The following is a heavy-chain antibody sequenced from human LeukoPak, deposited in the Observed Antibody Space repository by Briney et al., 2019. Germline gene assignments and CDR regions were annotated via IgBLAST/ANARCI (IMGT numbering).Heavy chain of an antibody. CDR3: PRTGLNWASVY. D-gene: IGHD7-27*01. CDR1: GGSISSYY. V-gene: IGHV4-59*08. J-gene: IGHJ4*02. CDR2: IYYSGST. Sequence: NTSGTLCLTCTVSGGSISSYYWSWIRQPPGKGLEWIGYIYYSGSTNYNPSLKSRVTISVDTSKNQFSLKLSSVTAADTAVYYCPRTGLNWASVYWGQGTLVSVSS.